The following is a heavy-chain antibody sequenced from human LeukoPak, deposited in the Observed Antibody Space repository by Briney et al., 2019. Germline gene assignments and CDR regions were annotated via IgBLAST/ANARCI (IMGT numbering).Heavy chain of an antibody. D-gene: IGHD3-3*01. V-gene: IGHV4-39*01. Sequence: SETLSLTCTVSGGSISSSSYYWGWIRQPPGKGLEWIGSLYYSGSTYYNPSLKSRVTISVDTSKNQFSLKLSSVTAADTAVYYCARRLYDFWSGYYTGSWFDPWGQGTLVTVSS. CDR2: LYYSGST. CDR1: GGSISSSSYY. CDR3: ARRLYDFWSGYYTGSWFDP. J-gene: IGHJ5*02.